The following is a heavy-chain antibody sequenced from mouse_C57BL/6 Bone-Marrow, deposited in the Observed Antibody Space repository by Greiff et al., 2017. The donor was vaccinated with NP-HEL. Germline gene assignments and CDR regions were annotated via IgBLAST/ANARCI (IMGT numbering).Heavy chain of an antibody. CDR2: IYPGSGNT. V-gene: IGHV1-76*01. CDR1: GYTFTDYY. J-gene: IGHJ3*01. D-gene: IGHD2-1*01. Sequence: QVQLQQSGAELVRPGASVKLSCKASGYTFTDYYINWVKQRPGQGLEWIARIYPGSGNTYYNEKFKGKATLTAEKSSSTAYMQLSSLTSEDSAFYFCAFHYGNHEVFAYWGQGTLVTVSA. CDR3: AFHYGNHEVFAY.